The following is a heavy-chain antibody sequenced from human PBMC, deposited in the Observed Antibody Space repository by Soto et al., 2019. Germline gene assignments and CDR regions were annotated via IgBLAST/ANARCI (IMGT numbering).Heavy chain of an antibody. CDR2: IYTSGST. CDR3: ARVGKLELQGGAFDI. Sequence: PSETLSLTCTVSGGSISSYYWSWIRQPAGKGLEWIGRIYTSGSTNYNPSLKSRVTMSVDTSKNQFSLKLSSVTAADTAVYYCARVGKLELQGGAFDIWDQETMVTVSS. D-gene: IGHD1-7*01. V-gene: IGHV4-4*07. J-gene: IGHJ3*02. CDR1: GGSISSYY.